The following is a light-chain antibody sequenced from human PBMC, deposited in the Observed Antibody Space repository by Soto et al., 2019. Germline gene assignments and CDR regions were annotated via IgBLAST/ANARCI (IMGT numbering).Light chain of an antibody. CDR3: CSSAGGFTWV. CDR1: SSDV. J-gene: IGLJ3*02. Sequence: QSVLTQPRSVSGSPGQSVTISCTGTSSDVVSWYQQHPGKAPKLIIYYVSQRPSGVPGRFSGSKSGNTASLTISGLQAEDEADYYCCSSAGGFTWVFGGGTQLTVL. CDR2: YVS. V-gene: IGLV2-11*01.